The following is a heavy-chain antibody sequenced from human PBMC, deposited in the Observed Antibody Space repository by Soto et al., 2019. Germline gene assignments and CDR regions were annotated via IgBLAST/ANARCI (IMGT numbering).Heavy chain of an antibody. V-gene: IGHV4-39*01. CDR1: GGSISNGSYY. CDR3: ASRRGLAETVDY. J-gene: IGHJ4*02. Sequence: QLQLQESGPGLVKPSATLSLTSAVSGGSISNGSYYWGWIRKPPGTALEWIGSIYYNGNTYYNPSLKRRVTISVDTSKNQFSLKLSSVTAADTAVDYCASRRGLAETVDYWGQGTLDCVSS. D-gene: IGHD6-13*01. CDR2: IYYNGNT.